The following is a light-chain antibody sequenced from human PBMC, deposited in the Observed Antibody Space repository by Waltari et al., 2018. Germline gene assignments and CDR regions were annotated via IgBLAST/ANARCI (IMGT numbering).Light chain of an antibody. CDR1: QSVLYNSNNKNY. V-gene: IGKV4-1*01. Sequence: DIVMTQSPDSLALSLGERATIHCKSSQSVLYNSNNKNYLAWYQQKPGQPPKLLIYWASTRESGVPDRFSGSGSGTDFTLTISSLQAEDVAVYYCQQYYSIPYTFGQGTKLEIK. CDR3: QQYYSIPYT. J-gene: IGKJ2*01. CDR2: WAS.